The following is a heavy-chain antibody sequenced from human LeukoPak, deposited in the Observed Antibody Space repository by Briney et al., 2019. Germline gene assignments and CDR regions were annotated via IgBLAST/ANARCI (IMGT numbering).Heavy chain of an antibody. CDR2: INPSSGGI. D-gene: IGHD6-13*01. V-gene: IGHV1-2*02. Sequence: ASVTVSFMASGYTFTCHYMHWVRQAPGQGLEWMGWINPSSGGIIYAQNFQGRVAMTRDTSISTAYMELSRLTSDNTAVYYCARDSFAGYSSSWHFDNWGQGSLVTVSS. CDR3: ARDSFAGYSSSWHFDN. CDR1: GYTFTCHY. J-gene: IGHJ4*02.